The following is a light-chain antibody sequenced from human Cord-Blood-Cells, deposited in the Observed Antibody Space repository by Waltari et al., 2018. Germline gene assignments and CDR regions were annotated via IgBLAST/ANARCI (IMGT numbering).Light chain of an antibody. CDR3: CSYAGSGTWV. V-gene: IGLV2-23*01. Sequence: QSALTQPASVSGSPGQSITISCTGTSSDVGSYNLVSWYQPHPGKAPKLMIYEGSKRPSGVSHRFSGSKFGNTASLTFSGLRAEDEADYYCCSYAGSGTWVFGGGTKLTVL. J-gene: IGLJ3*02. CDR2: EGS. CDR1: SSDVGSYNL.